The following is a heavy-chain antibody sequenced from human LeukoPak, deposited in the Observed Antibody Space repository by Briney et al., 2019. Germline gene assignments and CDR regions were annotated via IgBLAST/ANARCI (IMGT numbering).Heavy chain of an antibody. CDR3: AKDWNWGLENY. D-gene: IGHD7-27*01. CDR2: ISYDGSNK. V-gene: IGHV3-30*18. CDR1: GFTFSSYG. J-gene: IGHJ4*02. Sequence: AGGSLRLSCAASGFTFSSYGMHWVREAPGKGMGWVAVISYDGSNKYYADSVKGRFTISRDNSKNTLYLQMNSLRAEDTAVYYCAKDWNWGLENYWGQGTLVTVSS.